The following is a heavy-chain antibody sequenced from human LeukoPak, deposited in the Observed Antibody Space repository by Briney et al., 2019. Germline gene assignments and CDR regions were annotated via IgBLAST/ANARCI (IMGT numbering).Heavy chain of an antibody. D-gene: IGHD3-22*01. V-gene: IGHV1-24*01. CDR3: ATDSTVQYYYDSSGYLY. CDR1: GYTLTELS. Sequence: ASVKVSCKVSGYTLTELSMYWVRQAPGKGLEWMGGFDPEDGETIYAQKFQGRVTMTEDTSTDTAYMELSSLRSEDTAVYYCATDSTVQYYYDSSGYLYWGQGTLVTVSS. J-gene: IGHJ4*02. CDR2: FDPEDGET.